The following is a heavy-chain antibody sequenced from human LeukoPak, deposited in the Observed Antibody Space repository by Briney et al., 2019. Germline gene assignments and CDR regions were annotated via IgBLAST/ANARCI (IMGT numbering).Heavy chain of an antibody. D-gene: IGHD5-18*01. V-gene: IGHV3-23*01. CDR3: AKSGKQLHVDTAMVDY. Sequence: GGSLRLSCAASGFTFDRFTIHWVRQAPGKGLEWVSAISGSGGSTYYADSVKGRFTISRDNPKNTLYLQMNSLKAEDTAVYYCAKSGKQLHVDTAMVDYWGQGTLVTVSS. J-gene: IGHJ4*02. CDR1: GFTFDRFT. CDR2: ISGSGGST.